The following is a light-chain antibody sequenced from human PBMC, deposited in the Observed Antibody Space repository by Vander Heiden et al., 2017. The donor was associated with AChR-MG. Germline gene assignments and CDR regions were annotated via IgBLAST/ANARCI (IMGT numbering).Light chain of an antibody. CDR1: QSLVYSDGNTY. CDR2: KVS. J-gene: IGKJ4*01. Sequence: DIVMTQSPLSLPVTLGQPASISCRSSQSLVYSDGNTYLNWFHQRPGQSPRRLIYKVSNRDSGVPDRFSGSGSGTDFTLKISRVEADDVGVYYCMQGVQWPPTFGGGTEVDIK. CDR3: MQGVQWPPT. V-gene: IGKV2-30*01.